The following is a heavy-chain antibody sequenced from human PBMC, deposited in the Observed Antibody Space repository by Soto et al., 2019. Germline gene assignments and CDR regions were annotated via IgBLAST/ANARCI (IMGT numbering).Heavy chain of an antibody. CDR3: ARLGRYQMGIFDY. CDR1: GGSISSGCYY. J-gene: IGHJ4*02. V-gene: IGHV4-61*03. CDR2: IYYGGTT. Sequence: PSETLSLTCTVSGGSISSGCYYWSWICQSPGKGLEWVGYIYYGGTTSYNPSLKSRVTISLETSKSHFSLRLSSVTAADTAVYYCARLGRYQMGIFDYWGQGTLVTVSS. D-gene: IGHD2-2*01.